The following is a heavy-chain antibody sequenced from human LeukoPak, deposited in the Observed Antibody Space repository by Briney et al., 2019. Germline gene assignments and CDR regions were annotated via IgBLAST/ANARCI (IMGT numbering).Heavy chain of an antibody. CDR1: GGTFSSYA. V-gene: IGHV1-69*05. CDR3: AGSYKGYDYVWGSYRSRHFDY. J-gene: IGHJ4*02. D-gene: IGHD3-16*02. Sequence: SSVKVSCKASGGTFSSYAISWVRQAPGQGLEWMGAIIPIFGTANYAQKFQGRVTITTDESTSTAYMELSSLRSEDTAVYYCAGSYKGYDYVWGSYRSRHFDYWGQGTLVTVSS. CDR2: IIPIFGTA.